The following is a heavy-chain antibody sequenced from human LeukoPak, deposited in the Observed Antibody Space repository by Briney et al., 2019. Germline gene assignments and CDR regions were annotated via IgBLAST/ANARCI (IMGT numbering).Heavy chain of an antibody. D-gene: IGHD5-18*01. J-gene: IGHJ4*02. V-gene: IGHV4-59*01. CDR2: IYYSGST. Sequence: SETLSLTCTVSGGSISSYYWSWIRQPPGKGLEWIGYIYYSGSTNYNPSLKSRVTISVDTSKNQFSLKLSSVTAADTAVYYCARGDTAMVRPFDYWGQGTLVTVSS. CDR3: ARGDTAMVRPFDY. CDR1: GGSISSYY.